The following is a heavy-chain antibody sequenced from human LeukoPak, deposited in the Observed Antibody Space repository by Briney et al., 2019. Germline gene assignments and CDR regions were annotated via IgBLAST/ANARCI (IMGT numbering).Heavy chain of an antibody. Sequence: GGSLRLSCAASTFTFSVYGMSWVRQAPGKGLEWVANIKEDGSEKYYVDSVKGRFTISRDNAKNSLYLQMNSLRAEDTAVYYCARSQGDPLDYYYYMDVWGKGTTVTISS. J-gene: IGHJ6*03. CDR2: IKEDGSEK. CDR1: TFTFSVYG. CDR3: ARSQGDPLDYYYYMDV. V-gene: IGHV3-7*01. D-gene: IGHD2-21*01.